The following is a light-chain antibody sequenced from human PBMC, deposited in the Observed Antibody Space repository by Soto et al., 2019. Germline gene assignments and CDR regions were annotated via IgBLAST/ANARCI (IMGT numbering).Light chain of an antibody. CDR3: QLYGSSPPYT. J-gene: IGKJ2*01. CDR1: QSVSNNY. Sequence: EVVLTQSPGTLSLSPGERATLSCRASQSVSNNYFAWYQQKPGQAPRLLIFGSSDRATGTPDRFSGSGSGTDFTLTISRLEAEDFAVYYCQLYGSSPPYTFGQGTKLEIK. V-gene: IGKV3-20*01. CDR2: GSS.